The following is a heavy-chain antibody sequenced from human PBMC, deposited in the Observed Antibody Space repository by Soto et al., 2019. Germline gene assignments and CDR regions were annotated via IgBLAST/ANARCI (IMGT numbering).Heavy chain of an antibody. CDR2: ISYDGSQK. D-gene: IGHD6-13*01. CDR1: GFTFSSYA. J-gene: IGHJ6*02. V-gene: IGHV3-30*04. Sequence: PGGSLRLSCAASGFTFSSYAMHWVRQAPGKGLEWVAVISYDGSQKYYADSVKGRFTISRDNSKNTLYLQMNSLRAEDTAVYYCAGRGSSWYRETYYYYGMDVWGQGTTVTVSS. CDR3: AGRGSSWYRETYYYYGMDV.